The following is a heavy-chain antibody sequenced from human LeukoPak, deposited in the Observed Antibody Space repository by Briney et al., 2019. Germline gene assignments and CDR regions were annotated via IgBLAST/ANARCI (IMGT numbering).Heavy chain of an antibody. V-gene: IGHV3-23*01. Sequence: GGAVSLSCAASGFTFSSYAMSWVRQAPGRGLEGVSAICCSGWSTYYADSVKGRFTISRDNSQNPLYLQMNRLRAEDPAVYYCAKGSWIQLWLIDYWGQGTLVTVPS. CDR2: ICCSGWST. CDR3: AKGSWIQLWLIDY. CDR1: GFTFSSYA. D-gene: IGHD5-18*01. J-gene: IGHJ4*02.